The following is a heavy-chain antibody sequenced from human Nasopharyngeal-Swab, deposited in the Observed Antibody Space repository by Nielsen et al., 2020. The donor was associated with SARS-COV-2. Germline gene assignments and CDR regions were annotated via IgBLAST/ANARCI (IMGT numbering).Heavy chain of an antibody. CDR1: GASISTGSYY. CDR2: IYTSGST. CDR3: ARDPHPGLPLGLWKDGMDV. V-gene: IGHV4-61*02. D-gene: IGHD2-21*01. Sequence: SEPLSPTCTVSGASISTGSYYWSCIRQPAGKGLEWSGRIYTSGSTNYHPSINSRATLSADTSKNQFSLKLSSVTAADTAVYYCARDPHPGLPLGLWKDGMDVWGQGTTVTVSS. J-gene: IGHJ6*02.